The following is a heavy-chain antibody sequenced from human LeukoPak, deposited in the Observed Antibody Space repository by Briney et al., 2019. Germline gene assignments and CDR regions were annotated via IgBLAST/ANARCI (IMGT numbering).Heavy chain of an antibody. J-gene: IGHJ6*02. Sequence: SETLSLTCTVSGDSISSSNYYWGWIRHPPGRGLEWIGSISFSGNTYYNPSLQSRVTISVDTSKNQFSLKLSSVTAADTAVYYCARLPGYCSSTSCRGYYGMDVWGQGTTVTVSS. CDR3: ARLPGYCSSTSCRGYYGMDV. D-gene: IGHD2-2*01. CDR1: GDSISSSNYY. V-gene: IGHV4-39*01. CDR2: ISFSGNT.